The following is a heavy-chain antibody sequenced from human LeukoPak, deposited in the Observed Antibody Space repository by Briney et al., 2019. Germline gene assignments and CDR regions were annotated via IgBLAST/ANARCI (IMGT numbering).Heavy chain of an antibody. J-gene: IGHJ4*02. CDR2: IYYSGST. D-gene: IGHD5-12*01. CDR1: SDSISSSSYY. V-gene: IGHV4-39*07. Sequence: PSETLSLTCTVSSDSISSSSYYWGWIRQPPGKGLEWIGTIYYSGSTYYNPSLKSRVTISVDTSKNQFSLKLSSVTAADTAVYYCARYKRGYSGYDHYFDYWGQGTLVTVSS. CDR3: ARYKRGYSGYDHYFDY.